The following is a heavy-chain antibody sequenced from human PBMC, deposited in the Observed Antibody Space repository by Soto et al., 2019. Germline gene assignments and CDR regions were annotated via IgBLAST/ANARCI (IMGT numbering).Heavy chain of an antibody. J-gene: IGHJ6*02. Sequence: SQTLSLTCAISGDSVSSNSAAWNWIRQSPSRGLEWLGRTYYRSKWYNDYAVSVKSRITINPDTSKNQFSLQLNSVTPEDTAVYYCARDSTYSSSWYPGYYYFYGMDVCGQGTTVTVSS. CDR2: TYYRSKWYN. D-gene: IGHD6-13*01. CDR3: ARDSTYSSSWYPGYYYFYGMDV. CDR1: GDSVSSNSAA. V-gene: IGHV6-1*01.